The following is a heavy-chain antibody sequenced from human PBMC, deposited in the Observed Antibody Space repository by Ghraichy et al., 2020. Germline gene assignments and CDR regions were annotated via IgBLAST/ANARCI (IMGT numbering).Heavy chain of an antibody. V-gene: IGHV1-2*02. D-gene: IGHD6-6*01. CDR3: AKDLVGSSSVD. CDR1: GYIFTNYH. J-gene: IGHJ4*02. CDR2: IFPKNGAT. Sequence: ASVKVSCKASGYIFTNYHINWVRQAPGQGFEWLGWIFPKNGATNFARRFQGRVTMTSDTSSSTAYLHLTSLTSDDAAVYFCAKDLVGSSSVDWGQGTLVSVSS.